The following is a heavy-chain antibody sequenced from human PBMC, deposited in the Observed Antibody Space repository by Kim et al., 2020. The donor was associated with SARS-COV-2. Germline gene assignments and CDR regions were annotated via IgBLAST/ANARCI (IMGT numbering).Heavy chain of an antibody. CDR2: IYYSGST. V-gene: IGHV4-59*01. D-gene: IGHD6-13*01. CDR3: ARVIHSNYYYYGMDV. CDR1: GGSISSYY. Sequence: SETLSLTCTVSGGSISSYYWSWIRQPPGKGLEWIGYIYYSGSTNYNPSLKSRVTISVDTSKNQFSLKLSSVTAADTAVYYCARVIHSNYYYYGMDVWGQGTTVTVSS. J-gene: IGHJ6*02.